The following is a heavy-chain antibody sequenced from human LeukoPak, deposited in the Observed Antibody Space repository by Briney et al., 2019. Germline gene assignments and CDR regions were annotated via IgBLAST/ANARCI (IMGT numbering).Heavy chain of an antibody. Sequence: PSETLSLTCTVSGGSISSYYWSWIRQPPGKGLEWIGYIYYSGSTNYNPSLKSRVTISVDTSKNQFSLKLSSVTAADTAVYYCARCPSTMVRAVIRSFDPWGQGTLVTVSS. CDR1: GGSISSYY. V-gene: IGHV4-59*01. D-gene: IGHD3-10*01. CDR2: IYYSGST. J-gene: IGHJ5*02. CDR3: ARCPSTMVRAVIRSFDP.